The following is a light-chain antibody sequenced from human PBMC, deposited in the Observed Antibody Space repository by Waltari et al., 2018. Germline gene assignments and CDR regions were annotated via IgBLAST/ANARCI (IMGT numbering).Light chain of an antibody. CDR1: QSLLYSSNRENY. V-gene: IGKV4-1*01. CDR3: QQYYSDPLT. J-gene: IGKJ4*01. CDR2: WAS. Sequence: DIVMTQSPDSLAVSLGERATINCKSSQSLLYSSNRENYLAWYQQKPGQPPKLHIYWASAREYGVPDRFSGSGSGTDFTLTISNLQAEDAAVYHCQQYYSDPLTFGGGTKVEI.